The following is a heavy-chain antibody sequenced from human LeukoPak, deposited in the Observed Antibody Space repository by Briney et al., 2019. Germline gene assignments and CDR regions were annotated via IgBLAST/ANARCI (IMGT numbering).Heavy chain of an antibody. CDR2: IIPIFGTA. J-gene: IGHJ4*02. CDR1: GGTFSSYA. CDR3: ARSNAPYSSSSETFY. D-gene: IGHD6-6*01. Sequence: GASVKVSCTASGGTFSSYAISWVRQAPGQGLEWMGGIIPIFGTANYAQKFQGRVTITADESTSTAYMELSSLRSEDTAVYYCARSNAPYSSSSETFYWGQGTLVTVSS. V-gene: IGHV1-69*13.